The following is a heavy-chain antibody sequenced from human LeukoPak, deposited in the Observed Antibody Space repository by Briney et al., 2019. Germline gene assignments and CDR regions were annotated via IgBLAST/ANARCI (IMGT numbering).Heavy chain of an antibody. D-gene: IGHD2-8*01. V-gene: IGHV1-69*06. Sequence: SVKVSCKASGGTFSSYAISWVRQAPGQGLEWMGGIIPIFGTANYAQKFQGRVTMTEDTSTDTAYMELSSLRSEDTAVYYCATVVLMVYATTQGWFDPWGQGTLVTVSS. CDR2: IIPIFGTA. CDR3: ATVVLMVYATTQGWFDP. J-gene: IGHJ5*02. CDR1: GGTFSSYA.